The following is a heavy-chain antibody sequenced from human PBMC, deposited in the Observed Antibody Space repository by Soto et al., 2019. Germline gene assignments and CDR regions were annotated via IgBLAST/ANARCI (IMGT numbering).Heavy chain of an antibody. CDR1: GYTFTGYY. Sequence: ASVKVSCKASGYTFTGYYMHWVRQAPGQGLEWMGWINPNSGGTNYAQKFQGRVTMTRDTSISTAYMELSRLRSDDTAVYYCAREVYSSSYNWFDPWGQGTLVTVSS. D-gene: IGHD6-6*01. CDR3: AREVYSSSYNWFDP. CDR2: INPNSGGT. J-gene: IGHJ5*02. V-gene: IGHV1-2*02.